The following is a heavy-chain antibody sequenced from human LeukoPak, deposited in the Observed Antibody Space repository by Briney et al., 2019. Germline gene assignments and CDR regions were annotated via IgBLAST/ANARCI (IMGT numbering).Heavy chain of an antibody. D-gene: IGHD4-17*01. CDR1: GFTFSSYG. CDR3: AKPSTHDYGDYKGGFDY. CDR2: IRYDGSNK. Sequence: PGGSLRLSCAASGFTFSSYGMHWVRQAPGKGLEWVAFIRYDGSNKYYADSVKGRFTIPRDNSKNTLYLQMNSLRAEDTAVYYCAKPSTHDYGDYKGGFDYWGQGTLVTVSS. V-gene: IGHV3-30*02. J-gene: IGHJ4*02.